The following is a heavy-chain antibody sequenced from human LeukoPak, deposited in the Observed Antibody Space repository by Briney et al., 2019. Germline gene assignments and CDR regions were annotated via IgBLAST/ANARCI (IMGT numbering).Heavy chain of an antibody. D-gene: IGHD5-24*01. Sequence: SETLSLTCSVSGDSISGYYWNWIRQSPEKGLEWIAYIRSSGSINYNPSLRSRATISLDTSKNQFSLRLTSATAADTAVYYCARMATIRGDGYHFDFWGQGTLVTVSS. V-gene: IGHV4-59*01. J-gene: IGHJ4*02. CDR3: ARMATIRGDGYHFDF. CDR2: IRSSGSI. CDR1: GDSISGYY.